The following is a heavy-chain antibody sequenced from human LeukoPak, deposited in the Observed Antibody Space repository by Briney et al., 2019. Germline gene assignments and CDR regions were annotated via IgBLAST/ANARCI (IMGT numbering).Heavy chain of an antibody. D-gene: IGHD3-10*01. CDR3: ARAQDGSGSYYGLLGYYYYMDV. V-gene: IGHV4-59*08. Sequence: SETLSLTCTVSGGSISSYYWSWIRQPPGKGLEWIGYIYYSGSTNYNPSLKSRVTISVDTSKNQFSLKLSSVTAADTAVHYCARAQDGSGSYYGLLGYYYYMDVWGKGTTVTVSS. CDR1: GGSISSYY. J-gene: IGHJ6*03. CDR2: IYYSGST.